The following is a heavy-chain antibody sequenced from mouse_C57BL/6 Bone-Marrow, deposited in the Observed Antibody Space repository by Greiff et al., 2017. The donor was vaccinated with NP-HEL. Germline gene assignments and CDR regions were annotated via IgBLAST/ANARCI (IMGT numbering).Heavy chain of an antibody. CDR1: GYTFTSYW. CDR3: AREKFYDYDGTFAY. CDR2: IDPSDSYT. Sequence: VQLQQPVAELVMPGASVKLSCKASGYTFTSYWMHWVKQRPGQGLEWIGEIDPSDSYTNYNQKFKGKSTLTVDKSSSTAYMQLSSLTSEDSAVYYCAREKFYDYDGTFAYWGQGTLVTVSA. V-gene: IGHV1-69*01. J-gene: IGHJ3*01. D-gene: IGHD2-4*01.